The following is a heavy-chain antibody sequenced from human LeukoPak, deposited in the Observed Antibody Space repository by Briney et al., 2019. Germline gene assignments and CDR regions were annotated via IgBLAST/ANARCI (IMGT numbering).Heavy chain of an antibody. V-gene: IGHV3-21*01. J-gene: IGHJ4*02. Sequence: GGSLRLSCAASGFTFSSYSMNWVRQAPGKGLEWVSSISSSSSYIYYADSVKGRFTISRDNAKNTLYLQMNSLRAEDTAVYYCARAPSGSGSYSYHDWGQGTLVTVSS. CDR1: GFTFSSYS. D-gene: IGHD3-10*01. CDR3: ARAPSGSGSYSYHD. CDR2: ISSSSSYI.